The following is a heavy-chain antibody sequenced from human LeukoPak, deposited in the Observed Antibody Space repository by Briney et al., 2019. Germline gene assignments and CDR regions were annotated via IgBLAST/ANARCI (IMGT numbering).Heavy chain of an antibody. CDR1: GFTFSTYS. V-gene: IGHV3-48*01. CDR2: ITGDTSTI. D-gene: IGHD3-10*01. Sequence: GGSLRLSCAASGFTFSTYSMNWVRQAPGKGLEWVSYITGDTSTIYYADSVKGRFTISRDNTENSLYLQMTSLRAEDTAVYYCARALGVPDYWGQGTLVTVSS. CDR3: ARALGVPDY. J-gene: IGHJ4*02.